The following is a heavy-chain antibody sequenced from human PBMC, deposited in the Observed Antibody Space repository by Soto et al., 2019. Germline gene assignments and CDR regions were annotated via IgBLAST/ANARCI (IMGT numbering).Heavy chain of an antibody. J-gene: IGHJ6*02. CDR1: GFTFSSYS. D-gene: IGHD5-18*01. CDR3: ARIIGYGYHYYGLDV. Sequence: EGQVVESGGGLVKPGGSGRLSCAASGFTFSSYSMNWVRQAPGKGLEWVSSINSSGSYKYYADSVKGRFTISRDNAKNSLYLQMNSLRAEDTAVYYCARIIGYGYHYYGLDVWGQGTTVTVSS. V-gene: IGHV3-21*01. CDR2: INSSGSYK.